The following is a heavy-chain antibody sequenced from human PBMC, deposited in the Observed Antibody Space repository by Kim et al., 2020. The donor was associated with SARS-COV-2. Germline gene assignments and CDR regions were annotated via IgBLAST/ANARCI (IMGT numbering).Heavy chain of an antibody. J-gene: IGHJ4*02. Sequence: IYYTDSVKGRLTMSRDNAKDSLYLQMNSLRAEDTAVYYGALSVRRGYYAFWGQGTLVTVSS. V-gene: IGHV3-48*03. D-gene: IGHD3-22*01. CDR3: ALSVRRGYYAF. CDR2: I.